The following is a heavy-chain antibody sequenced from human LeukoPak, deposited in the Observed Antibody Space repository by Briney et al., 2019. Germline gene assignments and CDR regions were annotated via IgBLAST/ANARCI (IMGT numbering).Heavy chain of an antibody. CDR1: GFTFSSYW. D-gene: IGHD3-22*01. V-gene: IGHV3-7*05. CDR3: AGRGGSGYYFFDY. Sequence: GGSLRLSCAASGFTFSSYWMNWVRQAPGKGLEWVANIKQDGSEKYYVDSVKGRFTISRDNAKNSLYLQMYSLRAEDTAVYYCAGRGGSGYYFFDYWGQGTLVTVSS. J-gene: IGHJ4*02. CDR2: IKQDGSEK.